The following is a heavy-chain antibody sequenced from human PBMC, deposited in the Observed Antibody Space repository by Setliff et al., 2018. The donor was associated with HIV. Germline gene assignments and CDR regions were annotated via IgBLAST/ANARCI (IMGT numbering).Heavy chain of an antibody. J-gene: IGHJ3*02. Sequence: SETLSLTCAVSGYSIRSGYYWGWIRQPPGKGPEWIGNIYHSGNTFHNPSLKSRVTISVHTSKNQFSLKLSSVTAADTAVYYCARRRSMPNNAFDIWGQGTMVTVSS. V-gene: IGHV4-38-2*01. CDR2: IYHSGNT. CDR1: GYSIRSGYY. D-gene: IGHD2-2*01. CDR3: ARRRSMPNNAFDI.